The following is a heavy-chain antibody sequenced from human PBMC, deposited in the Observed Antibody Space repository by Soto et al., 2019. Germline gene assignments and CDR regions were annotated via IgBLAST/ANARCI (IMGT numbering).Heavy chain of an antibody. CDR2: ISWNSGQL. D-gene: IGHD4-17*01. J-gene: IGHJ6*03. CDR1: GFNFENYA. Sequence: EVLLVESGGGLVQPDRPLRLSCAASGFNFENYAMHWVRQAPGKGLEWVSGISWNSGQLDYAGSVRGRFTISRDNGKNSLYLKMNSLRPDDTALYFCAKDKSTGEYSYYRYMDVWGRGTTVIVSS. V-gene: IGHV3-9*01. CDR3: AKDKSTGEYSYYRYMDV.